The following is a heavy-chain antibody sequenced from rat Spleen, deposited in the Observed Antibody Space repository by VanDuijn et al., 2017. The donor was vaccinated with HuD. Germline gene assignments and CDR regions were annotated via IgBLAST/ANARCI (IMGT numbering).Heavy chain of an antibody. V-gene: IGHV5-22*01. J-gene: IGHJ3*01. D-gene: IGHD1-12*01. CDR1: GFTFSDYY. CDR3: TRDVAAY. CDR2: ISYEGNTA. Sequence: EVQLVESGGVLVQPGRSMKLSCAASGFTFSDYYMAWVRQAPKKGLEWVAFISYEGNTAFYGDSMKGRFTISRDIAKRTLYLQMNSLRSEDTATYYCTRDVAAYWGQGTLVTVSS.